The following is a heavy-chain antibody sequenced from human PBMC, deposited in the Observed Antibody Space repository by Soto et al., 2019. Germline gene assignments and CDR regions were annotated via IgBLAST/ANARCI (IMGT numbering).Heavy chain of an antibody. J-gene: IGHJ5*02. CDR3: ARAIPLGWFDP. Sequence: GGSLRLSCAASGFTVSSNYMSWVRQAPGKGLEWVSVIYSGGSTYYADSVKGRFTISRDNSKNTLYLQMNSLRAEDTAVYYCARAIPLGWFDPWGQGTLVTVSS. CDR2: IYSGGST. CDR1: GFTVSSNY. D-gene: IGHD1-26*01. V-gene: IGHV3-66*01.